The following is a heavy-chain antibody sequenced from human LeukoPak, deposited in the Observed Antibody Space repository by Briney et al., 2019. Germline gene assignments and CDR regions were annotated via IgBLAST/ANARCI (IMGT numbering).Heavy chain of an antibody. Sequence: GGSLRLSCTASGFTFSSYSMSWVRQGPGTGLEWVSAISGSGDTTFYADSVKGRFTISRDNSNNTLYLQMNSLRAEDTAVYYCAKDHRGSFNYGVDVWGRGTTVTVSS. J-gene: IGHJ6*02. CDR2: ISGSGDTT. D-gene: IGHD3-10*01. V-gene: IGHV3-23*01. CDR1: GFTFSSYS. CDR3: AKDHRGSFNYGVDV.